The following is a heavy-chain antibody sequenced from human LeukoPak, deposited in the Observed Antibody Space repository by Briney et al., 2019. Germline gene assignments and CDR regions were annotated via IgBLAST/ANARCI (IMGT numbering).Heavy chain of an antibody. CDR3: ARVRADSSGWSPDFDY. CDR2: INHSGGT. D-gene: IGHD6-19*01. CDR1: GGSLSDSY. V-gene: IGHV4-34*01. Sequence: PSETLSLTCAVSGGSLSDSYWSWIRQSPGKGPEWIGEINHSGGTNYNPSLKRRVTISVDPSKSHFSLRVTSVTAADTAVYYCARVRADSSGWSPDFDYWGQGTLVTVSS. J-gene: IGHJ4*02.